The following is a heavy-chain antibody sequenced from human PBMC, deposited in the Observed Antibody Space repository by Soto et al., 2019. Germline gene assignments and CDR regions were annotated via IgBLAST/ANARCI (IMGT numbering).Heavy chain of an antibody. D-gene: IGHD3-9*01. CDR2: IRFDGSTA. CDR3: VRDRPNTESLTGYFDA. V-gene: IGHV3-33*01. J-gene: IGHJ4*02. Sequence: GGSLRLSCEASGFVFRTFRMHWVRRAPGKGLEWLATIRFDGSTARYAESVRGRFKISRDNSMNTLYLQLDRLRVEDTAVYYCVRDRPNTESLTGYFDAWGQGTPVTVSS. CDR1: GFVFRTFR.